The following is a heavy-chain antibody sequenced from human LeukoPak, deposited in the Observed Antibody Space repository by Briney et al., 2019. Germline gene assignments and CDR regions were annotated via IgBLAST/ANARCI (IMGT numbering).Heavy chain of an antibody. CDR1: GYTLTELS. CDR2: FDPEDGET. CDR3: ARGGGQTRYYDFWSGWE. Sequence: ASVKVSCKVSGYTLTELSMHWVRQAPGKGLEWMGGFDPEDGETIYAQKFQGRVTMTEDTSTDTAYMELSSLRSEDTAVYYCARGGGQTRYYDFWSGWEWGQGTLVTVSS. V-gene: IGHV1-24*01. D-gene: IGHD3-3*01. J-gene: IGHJ4*02.